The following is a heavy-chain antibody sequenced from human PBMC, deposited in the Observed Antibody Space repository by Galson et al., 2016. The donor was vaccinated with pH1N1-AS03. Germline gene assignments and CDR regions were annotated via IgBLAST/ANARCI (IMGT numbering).Heavy chain of an antibody. CDR1: GFTFHDYN. D-gene: IGHD2-15*01. J-gene: IGHJ4*02. Sequence: SLRLSCAASGFTFHDYNMHWVRQVPGKGLEWVSLFSWDGVTTFYADSVKGRFAISRDNSQNSLYLQMNSLRIEDTAFYYCAKERNRIIDSWGQGTLVTVSS. CDR2: FSWDGVTT. V-gene: IGHV3-43*01. CDR3: AKERNRIIDS.